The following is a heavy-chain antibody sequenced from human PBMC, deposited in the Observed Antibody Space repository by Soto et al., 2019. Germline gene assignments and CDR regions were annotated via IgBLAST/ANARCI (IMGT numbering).Heavy chain of an antibody. J-gene: IGHJ4*02. V-gene: IGHV4-39*01. Sequence: TLSLTCTVSGGSISSGSYYWGWIRQPPGKGLEWIGSIYYTGSTFYNPSLKSRVTISVDTSKNQFSLKLSSVTAADTAVYYCARHPSGYDRPLHYFDYWGQGTLVTVSS. CDR2: IYYTGST. CDR1: GGSISSGSYY. D-gene: IGHD5-12*01. CDR3: ARHPSGYDRPLHYFDY.